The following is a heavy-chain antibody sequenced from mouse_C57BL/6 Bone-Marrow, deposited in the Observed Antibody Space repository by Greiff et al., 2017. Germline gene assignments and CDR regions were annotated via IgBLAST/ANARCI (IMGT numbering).Heavy chain of an antibody. J-gene: IGHJ3*01. CDR3: AGKPITSVVPSGFAY. D-gene: IGHD1-1*01. V-gene: IGHV1-59*01. CDR1: GYTFTSYW. Sequence: QVQLQQPGAELVRPGTSVKLSCKASGYTFTSYWMHWVKQRPGQGLEWIGVIDPSDSYTNYNQKFKGKATLTVDTSSSTAYMQLSSLTSEDSAVYYCAGKPITSVVPSGFAYWGQGTLVTVSA. CDR2: IDPSDSYT.